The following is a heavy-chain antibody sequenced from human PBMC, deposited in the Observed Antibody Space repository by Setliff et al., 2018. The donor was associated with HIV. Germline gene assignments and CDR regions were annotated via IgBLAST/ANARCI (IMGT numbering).Heavy chain of an antibody. V-gene: IGHV3-11*04. CDR1: GGSFSGYY. CDR2: ISGSGEAT. D-gene: IGHD6-13*01. J-gene: IGHJ4*02. Sequence: LSLTCAVYGGSFSGYYWSWIRQAPGKGLEWVSYISGSGEATDFADSVKGRFTTSRDNAKNSLYLQMNSLRVEDTAVYYCARAAAGYFDYWGQGTLVTVSS. CDR3: ARAAAGYFDY.